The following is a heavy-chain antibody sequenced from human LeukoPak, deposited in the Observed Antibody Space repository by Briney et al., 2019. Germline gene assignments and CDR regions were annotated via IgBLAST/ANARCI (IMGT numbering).Heavy chain of an antibody. D-gene: IGHD4-17*01. V-gene: IGHV4-31*03. J-gene: IGHJ4*02. Sequence: PSETLSLTCTVSGGSISSGGYYWSWIRQHPGQGLEWIGYIYYSGGTYYNPSLKSRVTISVDTSKNQFSLKLSSVTAADTAVYYCARGVYGDYEGYWGQGTLVTVSS. CDR2: IYYSGGT. CDR1: GGSISSGGYY. CDR3: ARGVYGDYEGY.